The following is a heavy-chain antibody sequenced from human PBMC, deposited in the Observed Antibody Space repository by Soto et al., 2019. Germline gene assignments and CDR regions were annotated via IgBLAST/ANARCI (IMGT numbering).Heavy chain of an antibody. CDR3: ARDQPGYSYGYGLGY. J-gene: IGHJ4*02. D-gene: IGHD5-18*01. Sequence: GGSLRLCCAASGFTFSDYYMSWIRQAPGKGLEWVSSISSSSSYIYYADSVKGRFTISRDNAKNSPYLKMNSLRAEDTAVYYCARDQPGYSYGYGLGYWGQGTLVTVSS. V-gene: IGHV3-11*06. CDR1: GFTFSDYY. CDR2: ISSSSSYI.